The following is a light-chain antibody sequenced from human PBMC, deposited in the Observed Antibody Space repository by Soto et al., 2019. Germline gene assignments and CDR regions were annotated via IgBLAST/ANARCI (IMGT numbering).Light chain of an antibody. CDR2: GAS. CDR3: QQYNEWPPVT. J-gene: IGKJ4*01. CDR1: QIVSSN. V-gene: IGKV3-15*01. Sequence: DIVMTQSPATLSVSPGERATLSCRASQIVSSNLAWYQQKPGQAPRLLIHGASTRATGIPARFSGSGSGTEFTLTISSLQPEDFAVYYCQQYNEWPPVTFGGGTKVDIK.